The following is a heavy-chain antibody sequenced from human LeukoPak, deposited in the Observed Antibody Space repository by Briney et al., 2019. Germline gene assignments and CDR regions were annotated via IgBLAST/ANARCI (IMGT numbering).Heavy chain of an antibody. CDR3: ARSVSGSYPTFDY. CDR2: IYPGVSDT. V-gene: IGHV5-51*01. Sequence: GESLKISCKGSGYNFTSFWIGWVRQMPGKGLEWMAIIYPGVSDTRYSPSFQGQVTISADKSISTAYLQWSSLKASDTAMYYCARSVSGSYPTFDYWGQGTLVTASS. J-gene: IGHJ4*02. CDR1: GYNFTSFW. D-gene: IGHD1-26*01.